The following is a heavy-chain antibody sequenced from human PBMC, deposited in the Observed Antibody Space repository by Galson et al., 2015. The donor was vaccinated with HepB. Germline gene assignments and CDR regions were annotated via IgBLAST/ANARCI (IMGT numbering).Heavy chain of an antibody. V-gene: IGHV4-34*01. CDR1: GGSFSGYY. J-gene: IGHJ5*02. CDR2: INHSGST. CDR3: ARGLPYIVVVPAAIPSGWFDP. D-gene: IGHD2-2*01. Sequence: LSLTCAVYGGSFSGYYWSWIRQPPGKGLEWIGEINHSGSTNYNPSLKSRVTISVDTSKNQFSLKLSSVTAADTAVYYCARGLPYIVVVPAAIPSGWFDPWGQGTLVTVSS.